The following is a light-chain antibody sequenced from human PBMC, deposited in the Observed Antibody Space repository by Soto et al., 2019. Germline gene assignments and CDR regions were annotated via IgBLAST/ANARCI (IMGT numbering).Light chain of an antibody. CDR2: EVN. J-gene: IGLJ1*01. CDR3: SSYAGSSNV. CDR1: SSDAGGYNY. Sequence: QSVLTQPASVPGSPGQSITISCTGTSSDAGGYNYVSWYQQHPGKAPKLMIYEVNKRPSGVPDRFSGSKSGNTASLTVSGLQAEDEADYYCSSYAGSSNVFGTGTKVTVL. V-gene: IGLV2-8*01.